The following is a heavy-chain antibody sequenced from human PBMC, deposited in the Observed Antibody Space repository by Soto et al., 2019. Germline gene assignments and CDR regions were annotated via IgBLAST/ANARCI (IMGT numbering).Heavy chain of an antibody. CDR3: ASPYYYDSSGRAAFDY. CDR2: IDPSDSYT. D-gene: IGHD3-22*01. J-gene: IGHJ4*02. V-gene: IGHV5-10-1*01. Sequence: GESLKISCKGSGYSFTSYWISWVRQMPGKGLEWMGRIDPSDSYTNYSPSFQGHVTISADKSISTAYLQWSSLKASDTAMHYCASPYYYDSSGRAAFDYWGQGTLVTVSS. CDR1: GYSFTSYW.